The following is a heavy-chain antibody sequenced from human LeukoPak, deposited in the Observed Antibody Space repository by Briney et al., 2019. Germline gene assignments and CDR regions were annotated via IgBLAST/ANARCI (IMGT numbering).Heavy chain of an antibody. CDR1: GFTFSSYA. Sequence: GGSLRLSCAASGFTFSSYAMHWVRQAPGKGLEGVAVISYDGSNKYYADSVKGRFTISRDNSKNTLYLQMNSLRAEDTAVYYCASDIVATIIGYYFDYWGQGTLVTVSA. CDR2: ISYDGSNK. V-gene: IGHV3-30*04. CDR3: ASDIVATIIGYYFDY. D-gene: IGHD5-12*01. J-gene: IGHJ4*02.